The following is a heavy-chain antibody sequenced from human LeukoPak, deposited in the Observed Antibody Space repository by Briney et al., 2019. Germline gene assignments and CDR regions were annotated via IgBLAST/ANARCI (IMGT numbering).Heavy chain of an antibody. J-gene: IGHJ3*02. CDR3: AKDRRATVTTGNLNAFDI. D-gene: IGHD4-17*01. Sequence: GGSLRLSCTASGFTFSSYAFHWVRLAPGKGLEWVAVISYDGSNQYYADSVRGRLTISRDNSKNTLYLQMNSLRAEDTAVYYCAKDRRATVTTGNLNAFDIWGQGTMVTVSS. CDR1: GFTFSSYA. CDR2: ISYDGSNQ. V-gene: IGHV3-30*18.